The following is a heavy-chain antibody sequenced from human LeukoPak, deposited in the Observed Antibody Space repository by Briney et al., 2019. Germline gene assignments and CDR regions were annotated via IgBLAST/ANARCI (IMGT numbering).Heavy chain of an antibody. CDR3: ARDPYYYDSSGYNAPDY. V-gene: IGHV1-18*01. CDR2: ISAYNGNT. J-gene: IGHJ4*02. CDR1: GYTFTSYG. D-gene: IGHD3-22*01. Sequence: ASVKVSCKASGYTFTSYGISWVRQAPGQGLEWMGWISAYNGNTNYAQKLQGRVTMTTDTSTSTAYMELRSLRSDDTAVYYCARDPYYYDSSGYNAPDYWGQGTLVTVSS.